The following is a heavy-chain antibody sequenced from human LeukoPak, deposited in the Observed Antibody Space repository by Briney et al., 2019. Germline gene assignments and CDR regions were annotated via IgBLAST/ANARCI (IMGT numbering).Heavy chain of an antibody. Sequence: PGGSLRLSCAASGFSFSDYWMTWVRQAPGKGLEWVANLNQDGSDQYYVDSVEGRFTISRDNAKNSLYLQMDSLRAEDTAVYFCAKEVGAESWGQGTLVTVSS. CDR2: LNQDGSDQ. CDR3: AKEVGAES. D-gene: IGHD1-26*01. J-gene: IGHJ4*02. V-gene: IGHV3-7*05. CDR1: GFSFSDYW.